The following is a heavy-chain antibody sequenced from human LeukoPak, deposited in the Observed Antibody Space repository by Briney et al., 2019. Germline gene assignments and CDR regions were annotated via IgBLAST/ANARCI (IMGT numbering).Heavy chain of an antibody. CDR1: GYTFTGYY. D-gene: IGHD2-8*01. V-gene: IGHV1-2*02. CDR2: INPNSGGT. Sequence: ASVKVSCKASGYTFTGYYMHWVRQAPGQELEWMGWINPNSGGTNYAQKFQGRVTMTRDTSISTAYMELSRLRSDDTAVYYCAREETPQDIVLMVYDYYYYYGMDVWGQGTTVTVSS. J-gene: IGHJ6*02. CDR3: AREETPQDIVLMVYDYYYYYGMDV.